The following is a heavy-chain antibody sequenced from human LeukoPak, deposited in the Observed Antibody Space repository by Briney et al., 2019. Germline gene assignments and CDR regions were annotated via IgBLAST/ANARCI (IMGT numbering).Heavy chain of an antibody. CDR3: ARHGAYYYGSGSAFDI. CDR2: IYPGDSDT. J-gene: IGHJ3*02. D-gene: IGHD3-10*01. CDR1: GYNFNTYW. V-gene: IGHV5-51*01. Sequence: GESLKISCKGSGYNFNTYWIVWVRQVPGKGLEWMGIIYPGDSDTRYSPSFQGQVTISVDKSINTAYLQWSSLKASDTAMYYCARHGAYYYGSGSAFDIWGQGTMVTVSS.